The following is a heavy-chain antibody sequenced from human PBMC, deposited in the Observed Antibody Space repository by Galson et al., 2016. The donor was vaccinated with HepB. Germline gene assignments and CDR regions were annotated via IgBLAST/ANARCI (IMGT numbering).Heavy chain of an antibody. CDR2: MYPGDSDV. J-gene: IGHJ4*02. CDR1: GFTATSYW. CDR3: ARALGY. V-gene: IGHV5-51*01. Sequence: QSGAEVKKPGESLKISCKGSGFTATSYWIAWVRQMPGKGLESMGIMYPGDSDVRYSPSFQGQVTISVDKSINTAYLQWSSLKASDTAIYYCARALGYWGQGTPVTVSS.